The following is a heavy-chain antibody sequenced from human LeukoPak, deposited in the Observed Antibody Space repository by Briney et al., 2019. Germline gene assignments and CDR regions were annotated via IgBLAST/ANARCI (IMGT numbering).Heavy chain of an antibody. J-gene: IGHJ4*02. V-gene: IGHV4-39*07. D-gene: IGHD6-13*01. CDR2: INHSGST. CDR3: AREGRRVAAAGIRFDC. Sequence: SETLSLTCTVSGGSISSSSYYWGWIRQPPGKGLEWIGEINHSGSTNYNPSLKSRVTISVDTSKNQFSLKLSSVTAADTAVYYCAREGRRVAAAGIRFDCWGQGTLVTVSS. CDR1: GGSISSSSYY.